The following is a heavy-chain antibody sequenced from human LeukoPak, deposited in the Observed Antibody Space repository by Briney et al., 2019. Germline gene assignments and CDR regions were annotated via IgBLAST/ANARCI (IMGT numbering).Heavy chain of an antibody. CDR1: GFTFSSYG. CDR2: IRYDGSNK. Sequence: PGGSLRLSCAASGFTFSSYGMHWVRQAPGKGLEWVAFIRYDGSNKYYADSVKGRFTISRDNSKNTLYLQMNSLRAEDTAVYYCAKDWGAGTTGAEYFQHWGQGTLVTVSS. CDR3: AKDWGAGTTGAEYFQH. D-gene: IGHD1-7*01. V-gene: IGHV3-30*02. J-gene: IGHJ1*01.